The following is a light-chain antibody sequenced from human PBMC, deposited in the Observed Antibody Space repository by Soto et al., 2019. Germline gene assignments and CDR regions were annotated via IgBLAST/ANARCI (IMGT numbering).Light chain of an antibody. V-gene: IGKV3-15*01. J-gene: IGKJ4*01. CDR2: GAS. CDR3: QQYYTWSPVT. CDR1: QSVSSN. Sequence: EIVMTQSPATLSLSPGEPVTLSCRASQSVSSNLAWYQQKPGQPPRLLIYGASTRANRIPARFSGSGSGTEFTLTISSLQSEDFADYYCQQYYTWSPVTFGGGTKVEIK.